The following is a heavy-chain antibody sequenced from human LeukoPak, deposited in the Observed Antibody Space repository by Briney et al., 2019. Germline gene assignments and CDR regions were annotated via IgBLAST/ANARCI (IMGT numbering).Heavy chain of an antibody. CDR1: GFTFSSYA. D-gene: IGHD3-10*01. CDR2: ISGSGGST. Sequence: GGSLRLSCAASGFTFSSYAISWVRQAPGKGVEWVSAISGSGGSTYYADSVKGRFTISRDNSKNTLYLQMNSLRAEDTAVYYCAKNFEPHGSASYVFDYWGQGTLVTVSP. V-gene: IGHV3-23*01. CDR3: AKNFEPHGSASYVFDY. J-gene: IGHJ4*02.